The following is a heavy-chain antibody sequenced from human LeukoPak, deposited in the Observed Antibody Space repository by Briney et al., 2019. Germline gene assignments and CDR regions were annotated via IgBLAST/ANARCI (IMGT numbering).Heavy chain of an antibody. J-gene: IGHJ4*02. CDR3: ARTKWESFDY. V-gene: IGHV4-34*01. CDR1: GGSFSGYY. Sequence: SETLSLTCAVYGGSFSGYYWSWIRQPPGKGLEWIGEINHSGSTNYNPSLKSRVTISVDTSKNQFSLKLSSVTAADTAVYYCARTKWESFDYWGQGTLVTVSS. CDR2: INHSGST. D-gene: IGHD1-26*01.